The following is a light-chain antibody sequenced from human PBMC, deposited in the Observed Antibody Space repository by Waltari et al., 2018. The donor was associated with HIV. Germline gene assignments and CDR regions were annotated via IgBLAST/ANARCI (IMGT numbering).Light chain of an antibody. Sequence: EIVMTQSPATLSPSPGERAPLSCRASQSVSSSYLSWYQQKPGQAPRLLIYGASTRATGIPARFSGSGSGTDFTLTISSLQPEDFAVYYCQQDYNLPLTFGGGTKVKIK. V-gene: IGKV3D-7*01. CDR2: GAS. J-gene: IGKJ4*01. CDR1: QSVSSSY. CDR3: QQDYNLPLT.